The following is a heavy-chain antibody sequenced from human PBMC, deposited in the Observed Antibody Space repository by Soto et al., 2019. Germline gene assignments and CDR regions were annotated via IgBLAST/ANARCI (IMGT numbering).Heavy chain of an antibody. Sequence: QVQLQESGPGLVKPSQTLSLTCTVSGGSISSGGYYWSWIRQHPGKGLEWIGYIYYSGSTYYNPSLKSRVTISVDTSKNQFSLKLSSVTAADTAVYYCARNGAGEGPPPAYEGYGMDVWGQGTTVTVSS. CDR1: GGSISSGGYY. CDR2: IYYSGST. J-gene: IGHJ6*02. D-gene: IGHD3-16*01. V-gene: IGHV4-31*03. CDR3: ARNGAGEGPPPAYEGYGMDV.